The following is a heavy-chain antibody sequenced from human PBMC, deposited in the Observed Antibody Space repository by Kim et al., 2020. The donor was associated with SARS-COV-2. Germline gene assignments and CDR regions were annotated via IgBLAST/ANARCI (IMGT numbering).Heavy chain of an antibody. CDR3: ARESHGSIYDSSGNYNGDGFDV. CDR2: IIPIFGTT. CDR1: GGTFTSHA. D-gene: IGHD3-22*01. Sequence: SVKVSCKASGGTFTSHAFNWVRQAPGQGLEWIGGIIPIFGTTNYLDKFQGRVTITADKSTSTAYMEVSSLRFDDTAVYYCARESHGSIYDSSGNYNGDGFDVWGQGTIVIVSS. V-gene: IGHV1-69*06. J-gene: IGHJ3*01.